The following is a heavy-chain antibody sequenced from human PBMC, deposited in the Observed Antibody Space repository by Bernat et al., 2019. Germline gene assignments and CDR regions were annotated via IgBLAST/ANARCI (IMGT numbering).Heavy chain of an antibody. CDR3: ASQVGATLNWFDP. CDR2: TDPSDSYA. CDR1: GYSFTSYW. J-gene: IGHJ5*02. D-gene: IGHD1-26*01. Sequence: EVQLVQSGAEVKKAGESLRISCKGSGYSFTSYWISWVRQMPGKGLEWMGRTDPSDSYANYSPSFQGHVTISADKSIRTAFLQWSSLKASDTAIYYCASQVGATLNWFDPWGQGTLVTVSS. V-gene: IGHV5-10-1*03.